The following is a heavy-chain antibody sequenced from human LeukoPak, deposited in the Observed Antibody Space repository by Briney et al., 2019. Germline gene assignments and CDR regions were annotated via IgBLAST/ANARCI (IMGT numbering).Heavy chain of an antibody. CDR3: ARDRMFNFGYEGYYYYGMDV. Sequence: SETLSLTCAVYGGSFSGYYWSWIRQPPGNGLEWIGYIYYSGSTNYNPSLKSRVTISVDTSKNQFSLKLSSVTAADTAVYYCARDRMFNFGYEGYYYYGMDVWGQGTTVTVSS. CDR1: GGSFSGYY. V-gene: IGHV4-59*01. J-gene: IGHJ6*02. CDR2: IYYSGST. D-gene: IGHD5-12*01.